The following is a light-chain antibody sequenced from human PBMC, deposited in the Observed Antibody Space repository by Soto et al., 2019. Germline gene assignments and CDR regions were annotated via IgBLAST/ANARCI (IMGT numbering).Light chain of an antibody. CDR1: QTINNY. CDR2: GAS. J-gene: IGKJ1*01. CDR3: QQYNSSPWT. Sequence: DIQMTQSPSSLPASIGDRVTITCRASQTINNYLNWYQQGAGKAPKLLISGASSLQTGVPSRFIGSGSGTDFTLTISSLQPEDFATYYCQQYNSSPWTFGQGTKVEIK. V-gene: IGKV1-39*01.